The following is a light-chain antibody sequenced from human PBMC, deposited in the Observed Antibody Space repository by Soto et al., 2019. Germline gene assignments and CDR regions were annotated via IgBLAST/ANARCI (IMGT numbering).Light chain of an antibody. CDR2: DVN. J-gene: IGLJ2*01. Sequence: QSVLTQPASVSGSPGQSVTISCTGTSNDIGAYDYVSWYQQVPGKAPKLLIFDVNYRPSEISRRFSGSKSGNSASLTISALQAADEAHYYCSSYTHAKTLTFGGGTKVTVL. CDR3: SSYTHAKTLT. V-gene: IGLV2-14*03. CDR1: SNDIGAYDY.